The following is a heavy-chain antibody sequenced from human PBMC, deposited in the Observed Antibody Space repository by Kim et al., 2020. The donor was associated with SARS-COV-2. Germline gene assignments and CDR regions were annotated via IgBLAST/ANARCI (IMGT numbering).Heavy chain of an antibody. CDR3: ARDGRGFGEFDY. J-gene: IGHJ4*02. Sequence: YYNPSLKSRVTISVDTSKNQFSLKLSSGTAADTAVYYCARDGRGFGEFDYWGQGTLVTVSS. D-gene: IGHD3-10*01. V-gene: IGHV4-31*02.